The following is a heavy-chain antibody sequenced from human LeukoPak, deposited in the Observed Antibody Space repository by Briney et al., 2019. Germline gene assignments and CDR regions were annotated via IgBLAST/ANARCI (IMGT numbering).Heavy chain of an antibody. CDR2: IYYTGST. CDR1: GGSITSSY. J-gene: IGHJ6*02. Sequence: SSETLSLTCTVSGGSITSSYWSWIRQPPGKGLEWIGYIYYTGSTHYNPSLKSRVTISVDTSKNQFSLELSSVTAADTAVYYCARLGGSARMDFWGQGTTVTVSS. V-gene: IGHV4-59*08. D-gene: IGHD3-10*01. CDR3: ARLGGSARMDF.